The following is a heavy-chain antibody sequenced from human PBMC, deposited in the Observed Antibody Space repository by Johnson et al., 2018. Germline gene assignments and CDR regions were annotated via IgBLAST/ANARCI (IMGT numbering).Heavy chain of an antibody. D-gene: IGHD2-2*01. Sequence: QVQLQQWGAGLLKPSETLSLTCAVYGGSFSGYYWSWIRQPPGKGLEWIGEINHSGSTNYNPSLKSRVTISVDTSKNQFSLKLSSVTAADTAVYYCARGLGRGSTSYYDMDVWGQGTTVTVSS. J-gene: IGHJ6*02. V-gene: IGHV4-34*01. CDR2: INHSGST. CDR1: GGSFSGYY. CDR3: ARGLGRGSTSYYDMDV.